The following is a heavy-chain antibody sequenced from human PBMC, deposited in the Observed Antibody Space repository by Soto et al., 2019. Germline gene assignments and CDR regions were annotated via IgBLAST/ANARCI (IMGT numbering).Heavy chain of an antibody. V-gene: IGHV3-30*03. D-gene: IGHD4-17*01. J-gene: IGHJ4*02. CDR3: ARRPVTYYFDY. CDR1: GFSFISFS. CDR2: ISYDGSNT. Sequence: GGSQRLSRVASGFSFISFSMHLVRQAPGKGLEWVAVISYDGSNTYYADSVKGRFTISRDNSKNTLYLQMDSLRAEDTAVYYCARRPVTYYFDYWGQGTLVTVSS.